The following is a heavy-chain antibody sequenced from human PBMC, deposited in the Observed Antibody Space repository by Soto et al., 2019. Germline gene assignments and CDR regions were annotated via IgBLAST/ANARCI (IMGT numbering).Heavy chain of an antibody. CDR3: ASSDGGNSDYFDY. CDR2: IYYSGST. CDR1: GRSISSYY. J-gene: IGHJ4*02. V-gene: IGHV4-59*01. D-gene: IGHD2-21*02. Sequence: LSLTCTVSGRSISSYYWSWIRQPPGKGLEWIGYIYYSGSTNYNPSLKSRVTISVDTSKNQFSLKLSSVTAADTAVYYCASSDGGNSDYFDYWGQGTLVTVSS.